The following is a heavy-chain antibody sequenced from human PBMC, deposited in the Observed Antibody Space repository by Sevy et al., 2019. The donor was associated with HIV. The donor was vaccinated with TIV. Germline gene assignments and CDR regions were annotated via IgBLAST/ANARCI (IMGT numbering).Heavy chain of an antibody. CDR3: ARGAAVATIAPFDY. CDR1: GYTFTSYG. J-gene: IGHJ4*02. V-gene: IGHV1-18*01. Sequence: ASVKVSCKASGYTFTSYGISWVRQAPGQGLEWMGWISAYNGNTNYAQKLQGRVTMTTDTSTNTAYMELRSLRSDDTAVYYCARGAAVATIAPFDYWGQGTLVTVSS. CDR2: ISAYNGNT. D-gene: IGHD5-12*01.